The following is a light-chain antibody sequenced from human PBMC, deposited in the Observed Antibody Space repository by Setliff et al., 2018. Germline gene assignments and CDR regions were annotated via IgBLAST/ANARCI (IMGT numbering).Light chain of an antibody. CDR2: DVT. CDR1: SSDVGAYNY. CDR3: CSFAGTYYV. V-gene: IGLV2-11*01. Sequence: QSALTQPRSVSGSPGQSVTISCTGTSSDVGAYNYVSWYQHRPGKVPKLMVYDVTKRPSGVPDRFSGSKSGNTASLTISGLQAEDEADYYCCSFAGTYYVFGSGTKVTVL. J-gene: IGLJ1*01.